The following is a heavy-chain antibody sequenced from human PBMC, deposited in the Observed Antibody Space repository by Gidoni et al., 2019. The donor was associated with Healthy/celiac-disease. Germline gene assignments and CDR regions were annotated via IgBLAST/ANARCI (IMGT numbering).Heavy chain of an antibody. CDR1: GFTFSSYA. CDR3: AKGLDSGSYYRDYFDY. V-gene: IGHV3-23*01. CDR2: ISGSGGST. D-gene: IGHD3-10*01. Sequence: EVQLLESGGGLVQPGGSLRLSCAASGFTFSSYAMGWVRQAPGKGLEWVSAISGSGGSTYYADSVKGRFTISRDNSKNTLYLQMNSLRAEDTAVYYCAKGLDSGSYYRDYFDYWGQGTLVTVSS. J-gene: IGHJ4*02.